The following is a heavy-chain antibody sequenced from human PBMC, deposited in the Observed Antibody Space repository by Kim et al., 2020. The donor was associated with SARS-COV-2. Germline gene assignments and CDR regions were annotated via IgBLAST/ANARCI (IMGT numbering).Heavy chain of an antibody. CDR1: GGSISSSSYY. J-gene: IGHJ3*02. V-gene: IGHV4-39*01. D-gene: IGHD6-13*01. Sequence: SETLSLTCTVSGGSISSSSYYWGWIRQPPGKGLEWIGSIYYSGSTYYNPSLKSRVTISVDTSKNQFSLKLSSVTAADTAVYYCARTKPGIAAAVGYAFDIWGQGTMVTVSS. CDR2: IYYSGST. CDR3: ARTKPGIAAAVGYAFDI.